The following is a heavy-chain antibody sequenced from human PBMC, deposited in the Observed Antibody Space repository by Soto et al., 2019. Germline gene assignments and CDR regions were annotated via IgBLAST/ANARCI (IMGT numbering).Heavy chain of an antibody. CDR3: GYDDHRDLHSFPTQRSSDL. CDR1: GDTFTSTW. CDR2: INTSGGST. D-gene: IGHD1-1*01. V-gene: IGHV1-46*01. Sequence: GASVKVYCKASGDTFTSTWMHWVRQAPGQGLEWMGIINTSGGSTSYAQKFQGRVTMTRDTSTSTFYMELRSLRSDDTAMYYCGYDDHRDLHSFPTQRSSDL. J-gene: IGHJ2*01.